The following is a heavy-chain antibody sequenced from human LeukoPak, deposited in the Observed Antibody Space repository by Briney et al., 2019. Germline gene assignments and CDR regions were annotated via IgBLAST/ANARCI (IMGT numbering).Heavy chain of an antibody. J-gene: IGHJ3*02. D-gene: IGHD2-15*01. V-gene: IGHV4-59*01. CDR1: GFTISSYY. CDR2: IYYSGST. CDR3: ARDKGCSGGSCYTDDAFDI. Sequence: SETLCLTCTASGFTISSYYLSWVRQAPGKGLEWIGYIYYSGSTNYNPSLKSRVTISVDTSKNQFSLKLSSVTAADTAVYYCARDKGCSGGSCYTDDAFDIWGQGTMVTVSS.